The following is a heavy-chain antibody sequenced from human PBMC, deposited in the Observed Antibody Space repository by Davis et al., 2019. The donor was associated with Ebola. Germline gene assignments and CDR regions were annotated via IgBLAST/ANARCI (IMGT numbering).Heavy chain of an antibody. V-gene: IGHV4-59*01. Sequence: GSLRLSCTVSGGSISSYYWSWIRQPPGKGLEWIGYIYYSGSTNYNPSLKSRVTISVDTSKNQFSLKLSSVTAADTAVYYCARDGYYYDSSGYYRVAFDIWGQGTMVTVSS. CDR1: GGSISSYY. CDR2: IYYSGST. D-gene: IGHD3-22*01. CDR3: ARDGYYYDSSGYYRVAFDI. J-gene: IGHJ3*02.